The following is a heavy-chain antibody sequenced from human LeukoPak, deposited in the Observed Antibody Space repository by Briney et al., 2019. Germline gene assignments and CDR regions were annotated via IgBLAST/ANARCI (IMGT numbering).Heavy chain of an antibody. CDR3: AKEVATYDFWSGPNAFDI. CDR1: GFTFTTYA. Sequence: QPGGSLRLSCAASGFTFTTYAMSWVRQASGKGLAWVSAISGSGGNTYYADSVKGRFTISRDNSKNTLYLQMNSLRDEDTAIYYCAKEVATYDFWSGPNAFDIWGQGTMVTVSS. CDR2: ISGSGGNT. V-gene: IGHV3-23*01. J-gene: IGHJ3*02. D-gene: IGHD3-3*01.